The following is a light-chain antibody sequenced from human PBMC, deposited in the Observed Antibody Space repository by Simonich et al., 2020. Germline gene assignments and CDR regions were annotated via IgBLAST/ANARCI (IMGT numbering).Light chain of an antibody. CDR1: SRDVVSYNL. J-gene: IGLJ3*02. V-gene: IGLV2-23*01. CDR2: EGS. CDR3: CSYAGSSTWV. Sequence: QSALTQPASVSGSPGQSITISCTGTSRDVVSYNLVSWYPQHPGKAPKLMIYEGSKRPSWVSNRFSGAKSGNTASLTISVLQAEDEADYYCCSYAGSSTWVFGGGTKLTVL.